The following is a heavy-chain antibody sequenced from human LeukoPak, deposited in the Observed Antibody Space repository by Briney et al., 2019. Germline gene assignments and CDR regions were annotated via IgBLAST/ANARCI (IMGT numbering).Heavy chain of an antibody. V-gene: IGHV3-7*01. CDR3: AAVSYLAFDI. D-gene: IGHD2-21*01. J-gene: IGHJ3*02. CDR1: GFIVSDHY. Sequence: GGSLRLSCAASGFIVSDHYMGWVRRAPGKGLEWVANIKQDGVEKYYVDSVKGRFTISRDNAKNSAYLQINSLRVEDTAVYYCAAVSYLAFDIWGQGTMVTVSS. CDR2: IKQDGVEK.